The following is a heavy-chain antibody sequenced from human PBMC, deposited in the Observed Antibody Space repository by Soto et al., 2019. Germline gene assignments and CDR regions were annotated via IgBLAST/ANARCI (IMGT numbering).Heavy chain of an antibody. CDR2: ISHDGNNK. Sequence: GGSLRLSCAASGFTFSSYVMHWVRQTPGKGLEWVAFISHDGNNKYYADSVKGRFTISRDNSENTLYLQMDSLRAEDTAVYYCARDGNEDSSGFGLRLYGMDVWGQGTTVTVSS. CDR3: ARDGNEDSSGFGLRLYGMDV. D-gene: IGHD3-22*01. J-gene: IGHJ6*02. V-gene: IGHV3-30-3*01. CDR1: GFTFSSYV.